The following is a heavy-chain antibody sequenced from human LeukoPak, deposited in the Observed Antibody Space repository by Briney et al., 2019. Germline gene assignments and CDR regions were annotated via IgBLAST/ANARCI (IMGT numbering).Heavy chain of an antibody. D-gene: IGHD1-14*01. CDR1: GYSFTSYW. V-gene: IGHV5-51*01. J-gene: IGHJ4*02. CDR3: ARHPLYPDVGDPGDY. Sequence: GESLKISCKGSGYSFTSYWIGWVRQMPGKGLEWMGIIYPGDSDTRYSPSFQGQVTISADKSISTAYLQWSSLKASDTAMYYCARHPLYPDVGDPGDYWGQGTLVTVSS. CDR2: IYPGDSDT.